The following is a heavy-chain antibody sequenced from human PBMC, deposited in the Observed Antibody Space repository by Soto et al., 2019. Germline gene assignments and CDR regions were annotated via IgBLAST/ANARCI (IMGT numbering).Heavy chain of an antibody. J-gene: IGHJ3*01. D-gene: IGHD3-10*01. V-gene: IGHV4-30-4*01. CDR2: IYYSGST. Sequence: PSETLSLTCTDSGGSISSGDYYWSWIRQTPGKGLEWIGYIYYSGSTYYNPSLKSRVTISVDTSKNQFSLKLSSVTAADAAVYYCASKKYYYGSGSYYYSWGQGTMVTVSS. CDR1: GGSISSGDYY. CDR3: ASKKYYYGSGSYYYS.